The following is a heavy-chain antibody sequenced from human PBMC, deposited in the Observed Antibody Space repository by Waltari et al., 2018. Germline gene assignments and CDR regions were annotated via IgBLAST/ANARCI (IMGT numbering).Heavy chain of an antibody. J-gene: IGHJ1*01. Sequence: QVLLQESGPGLVKPSGTLSLTCVVSGGSISSSNWWSCVRQSPGKGLEWIGEMFHSGSTNYNPSLKNRVTMSLDKSNNQFSLKLSSVTAADTAVYYCVRDNRWAEDGFRFFQYWGQGTLVSVSS. CDR1: GGSISSSNW. D-gene: IGHD3-10*01. CDR2: MFHSGST. V-gene: IGHV4-4*02. CDR3: VRDNRWAEDGFRFFQY.